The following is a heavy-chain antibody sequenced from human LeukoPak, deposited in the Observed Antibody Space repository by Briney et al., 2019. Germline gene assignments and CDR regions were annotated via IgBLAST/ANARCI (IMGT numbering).Heavy chain of an antibody. J-gene: IGHJ4*02. D-gene: IGHD6-19*01. CDR2: IHYSGST. Sequence: SETLSLTCTVSGGSIGSYYWNWIRHAPGKGLEWIGYIHYSGSTNHNSSLKSRVTISVDTSKNQYSLKLSSVTAADTAVYYCARDGVAGGFDYWGQGTLVTVSS. CDR3: ARDGVAGGFDY. CDR1: GGSIGSYY. V-gene: IGHV4-59*01.